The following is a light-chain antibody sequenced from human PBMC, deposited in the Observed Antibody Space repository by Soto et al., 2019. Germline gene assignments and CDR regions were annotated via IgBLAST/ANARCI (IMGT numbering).Light chain of an antibody. CDR2: AAS. CDR3: QQLNSYPQT. V-gene: IGKV1-9*01. J-gene: IGKJ1*01. CDR1: QVISSY. Sequence: IKLTKSTSSLSVSIGDRVTVTCRASQVISSYLACYQQKPGKAPKLLIYAASTLQSGVPSRFSGSGSGTDFTLTISSLQPEDFATYYCQQLNSYPQTFGQGSKVDIK.